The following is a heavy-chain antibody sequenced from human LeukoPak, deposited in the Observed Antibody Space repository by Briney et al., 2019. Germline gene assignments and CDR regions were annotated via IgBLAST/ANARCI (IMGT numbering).Heavy chain of an antibody. D-gene: IGHD6-13*01. J-gene: IGHJ4*02. CDR3: ARGEDSSSWSALPFDY. Sequence: SVKVSCKASGGTFSSYAISWVRQAPGQGLEWMGGIILIFGTANYAQKFQGRVTITTDESTSTAYMELSSLRSEDTAVYYCARGEDSSSWSALPFDYWGQGTLVTVSS. CDR1: GGTFSSYA. CDR2: IILIFGTA. V-gene: IGHV1-69*05.